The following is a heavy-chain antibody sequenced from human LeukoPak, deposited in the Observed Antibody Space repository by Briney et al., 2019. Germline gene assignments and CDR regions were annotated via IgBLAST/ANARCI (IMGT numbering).Heavy chain of an antibody. J-gene: IGHJ4*02. CDR2: ISGRGGST. D-gene: IGHD6-6*01. CDR3: ARDKGTSYLSSSDY. CDR1: GLTFSSYG. Sequence: PGGSLRLSCAASGLTFSSYGMSWVRQAPGKGLEWVSAISGRGGSTYYADSVKGRFTISRDNSKNTLYLQMNSLRAADTAVYYCARDKGTSYLSSSDYWGQGPLVSVSS. V-gene: IGHV3-23*01.